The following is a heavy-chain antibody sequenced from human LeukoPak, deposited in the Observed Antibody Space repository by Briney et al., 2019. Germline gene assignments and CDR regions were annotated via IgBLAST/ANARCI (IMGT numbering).Heavy chain of an antibody. CDR1: GGTFSSYA. J-gene: IGHJ3*02. V-gene: IGHV1-69*04. Sequence: SVKVSCKASGGTFSSYAISWVRQAPGQGLEWMGRIIPILGIANYAQKFRGRVTITADKSTSTAYMELSSLRSGDTAVYYCARDMGHIVVVTDAFDIWGQGTMVTVSS. CDR2: IIPILGIA. D-gene: IGHD2-21*02. CDR3: ARDMGHIVVVTDAFDI.